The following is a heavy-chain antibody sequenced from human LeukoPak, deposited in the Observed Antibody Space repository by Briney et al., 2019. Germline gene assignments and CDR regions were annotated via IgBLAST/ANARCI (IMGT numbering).Heavy chain of an antibody. CDR2: VKKDGNQ. D-gene: IGHD4-17*01. CDR3: ARGPDYGDRLDYFDY. V-gene: IGHV3-7*03. Sequence: GGSLRLSCAASGFTFTRHWMGWVRQAPGKGLEGVASVKKDGNQYSVDSVKGRFTISRDNARNSLSLQMSSLRVEDTAIYFCARGPDYGDRLDYFDYWGQGTLVTVSS. J-gene: IGHJ4*02. CDR1: GFTFTRHW.